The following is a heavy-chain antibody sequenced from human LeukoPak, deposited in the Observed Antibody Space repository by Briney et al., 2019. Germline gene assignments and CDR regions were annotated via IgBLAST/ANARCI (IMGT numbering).Heavy chain of an antibody. CDR1: GGTFSSYA. D-gene: IGHD5-24*01. J-gene: IGHJ4*02. CDR3: ARDQDGYSHFDY. Sequence: ASVKVSCKASGGTFSSYAISWVRQAPGQGLEWMGGIIPIFGTANYAQKFQGRVTITADESTSTAYMELSSLRSEDTAVYYCARDQDGYSHFDYWGQGTLVTVSS. CDR2: IIPIFGTA. V-gene: IGHV1-69*13.